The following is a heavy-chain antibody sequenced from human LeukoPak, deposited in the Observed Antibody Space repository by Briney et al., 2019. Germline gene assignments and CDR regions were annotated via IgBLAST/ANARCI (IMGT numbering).Heavy chain of an antibody. CDR3: ARDIYTAYDSSGYYSGY. J-gene: IGHJ4*02. CDR1: GYTFTSYG. D-gene: IGHD3-22*01. Sequence: ASVKVSCKASGYTFTSYGISWVRQAPGQGLEWMGWISAYNGNTNYAQKLQGRVTMTTDTSTSTAYMELRSLRSGDTAVYYCARDIYTAYDSSGYYSGYWGQGTLVTVSS. V-gene: IGHV1-18*01. CDR2: ISAYNGNT.